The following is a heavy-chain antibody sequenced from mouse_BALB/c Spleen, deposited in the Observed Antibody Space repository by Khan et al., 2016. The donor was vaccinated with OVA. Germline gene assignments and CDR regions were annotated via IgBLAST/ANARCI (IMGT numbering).Heavy chain of an antibody. D-gene: IGHD4-1*01. J-gene: IGHJ3*01. CDR2: ISSDGDYT. Sequence: EVQVVESGGDLVRPGGSLQLSCTASGFTFSSYSMSWVRQTPDKRLEWVATISSDGDYTYYTDNVKGRFTISRDNARNTLYLQMSSLKSEDTSMYYCASHLTGSFAYWCQGTLVTVSA. CDR1: GFTFSSYS. CDR3: ASHLTGSFAY. V-gene: IGHV5-6*01.